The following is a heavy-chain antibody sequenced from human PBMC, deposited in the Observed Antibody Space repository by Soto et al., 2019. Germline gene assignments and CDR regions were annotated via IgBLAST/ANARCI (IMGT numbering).Heavy chain of an antibody. CDR3: ARVSTDGAAAGTWDY. V-gene: IGHV3-48*04. D-gene: IGHD6-13*01. J-gene: IGHJ4*02. Sequence: GGSLRLSCAASGFTFSSYSMNWVRRAPGKGLEWVSYISSSSSTIYYADSVKGRFTISRDNAKNSLYLQMNSLRAEDTAVYYCARVSTDGAAAGTWDYWGQGTLVTVSS. CDR1: GFTFSSYS. CDR2: ISSSSSTI.